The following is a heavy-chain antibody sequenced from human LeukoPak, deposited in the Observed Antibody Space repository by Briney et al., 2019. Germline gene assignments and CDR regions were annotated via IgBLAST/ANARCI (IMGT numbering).Heavy chain of an antibody. J-gene: IGHJ5*02. D-gene: IGHD2-21*01. CDR1: GFTLSSYW. Sequence: PGGSLRLSCAASGFTLSSYWMSWVRQAPGKGLEWVAHIRQDGNDKYYVDSVKGRFTISRDNSKNTLYLQMNSLRAEDTAVYYCARALAVASRENWFDPWGQGTLVTVSS. CDR3: ARALAVASRENWFDP. V-gene: IGHV3-7*03. CDR2: IRQDGNDK.